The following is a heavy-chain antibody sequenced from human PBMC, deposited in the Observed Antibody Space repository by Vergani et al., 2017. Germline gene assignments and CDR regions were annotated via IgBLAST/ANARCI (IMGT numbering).Heavy chain of an antibody. CDR1: GGSISSYY. CDR3: AREEVYGDYGNFDY. D-gene: IGHD4-17*01. CDR2: ISSSGSTI. J-gene: IGHJ4*02. V-gene: IGHV3-11*04. Sequence: QVQLQESGPGLVKPSETLSLTCTVSGGSISSYYWSWIRQPPGKGLEWVSYISSSGSTIYYADSVKGRFTISRDNAKNSLYLQMNSLRAEDTAVYYCAREEVYGDYGNFDYWGQGTLVTVSS.